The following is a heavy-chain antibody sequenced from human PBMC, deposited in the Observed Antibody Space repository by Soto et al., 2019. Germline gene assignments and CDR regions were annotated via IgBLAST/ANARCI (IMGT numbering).Heavy chain of an antibody. D-gene: IGHD3-22*01. J-gene: IGHJ4*02. V-gene: IGHV1-2*02. CDR1: GYTFSAYY. CDR2: INPKSGGT. Sequence: ASVKVSFKTSGYTFSAYYMHWLRQAQGQGLEWMGWINPKSGGTLYAQKFQGRVTMTRDTSISTAYMELSRLRSDDTAVYYCARGGTFAYDTSGYSVYWGQGTLVTVS. CDR3: ARGGTFAYDTSGYSVY.